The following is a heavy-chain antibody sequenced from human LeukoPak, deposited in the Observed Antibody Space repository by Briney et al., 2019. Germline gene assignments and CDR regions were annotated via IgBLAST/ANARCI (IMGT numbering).Heavy chain of an antibody. CDR2: INWNGGRT. J-gene: IGHJ6*02. CDR1: GFMFDDYG. Sequence: PGGSLRLSCAASGFMFDDYGMSWVRQAPGKGLEWVSGINWNGGRTGYADSVKGRFTISRDNAKNSLYLQMNSLRAEDTAVYYCARDYGSGSYYSPRYNGMDVWGQGTTVTVSS. V-gene: IGHV3-20*04. D-gene: IGHD3-10*01. CDR3: ARDYGSGSYYSPRYNGMDV.